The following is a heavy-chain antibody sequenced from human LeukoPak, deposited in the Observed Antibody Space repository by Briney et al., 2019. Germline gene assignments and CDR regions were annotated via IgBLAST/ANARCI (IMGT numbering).Heavy chain of an antibody. D-gene: IGHD6-13*01. Sequence: GGSLRLSCAASGFTVSSNYMSWVRQAPGRGLEWVSSISSSSSYIYYADSVKGRFTISRDNAKNSLYLQMNSLRAEDTAVYYCARAAAGPGPFDYWGQEPWSPSPQ. J-gene: IGHJ4*01. CDR3: ARAAAGPGPFDY. CDR2: ISSSSSYI. V-gene: IGHV3-21*01. CDR1: GFTVSSNY.